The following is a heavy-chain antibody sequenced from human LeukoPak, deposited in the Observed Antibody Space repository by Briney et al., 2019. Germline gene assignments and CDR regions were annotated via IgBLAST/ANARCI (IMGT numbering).Heavy chain of an antibody. CDR2: IYYSGST. CDR1: GGSISSYY. CDR3: ATLGLLDSIVDY. J-gene: IGHJ4*02. V-gene: IGHV4-59*01. D-gene: IGHD2-21*01. Sequence: SETLSLTCTVSGGSISSYYWSWIRQPPGKGLEWIGYIYYSGSTNYNPSLKSRVTISVDTSKNQFSLKLSSVTAADTAVNYCATLGLLDSIVDYWGQGTLVTVSS.